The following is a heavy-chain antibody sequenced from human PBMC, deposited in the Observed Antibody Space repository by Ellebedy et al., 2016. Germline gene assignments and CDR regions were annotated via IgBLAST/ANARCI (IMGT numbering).Heavy chain of an antibody. Sequence: GGSLRLSXTASGLNFNTFFMSWVRQAPGKGLEWVSTISAGSDTTRLADSVRSRFTISRDSSKNSVYLRMSNLRVEDTAVYYCRQGHYADLWGQGTLVTVSS. CDR1: GLNFNTFF. V-gene: IGHV3-23*01. CDR2: ISAGSDTT. D-gene: IGHD4-17*01. CDR3: RQGHYADL. J-gene: IGHJ4*02.